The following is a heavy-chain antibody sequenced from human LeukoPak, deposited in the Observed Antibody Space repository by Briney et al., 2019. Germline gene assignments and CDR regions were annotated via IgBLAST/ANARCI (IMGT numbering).Heavy chain of an antibody. Sequence: SGGSLRLSCAASGFTFSSSAMHWVRQAPGKGLEYVSGISTDGVNTYYANSVKGRFTISRDNARNSLYLQMNSLRAEDTAIYYCARVDAALDYWGQGTLVTVSS. J-gene: IGHJ4*02. CDR2: ISTDGVNT. V-gene: IGHV3-64*01. CDR1: GFTFSSSA. CDR3: ARVDAALDY. D-gene: IGHD6-6*01.